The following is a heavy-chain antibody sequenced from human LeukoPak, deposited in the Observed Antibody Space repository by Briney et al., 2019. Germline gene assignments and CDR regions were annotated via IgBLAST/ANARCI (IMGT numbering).Heavy chain of an antibody. CDR2: IYDSGST. CDR1: GGSISSGNYY. Sequence: SQTLSLTCTVSGGSISSGNYYWSWIRQPAGKGLEWIGRIYDSGSTNYNPSLKSRVTISVEMPKNQFSLKLTSVTAADTAVYYCARGPTLYSPYYMDVWGKGTTVTVSS. J-gene: IGHJ6*03. D-gene: IGHD1-26*01. CDR3: ARGPTLYSPYYMDV. V-gene: IGHV4-61*02.